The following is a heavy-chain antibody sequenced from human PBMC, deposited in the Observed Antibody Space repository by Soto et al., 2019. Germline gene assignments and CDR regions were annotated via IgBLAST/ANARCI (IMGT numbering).Heavy chain of an antibody. V-gene: IGHV1-69*06. D-gene: IGHD6-13*01. J-gene: IGHJ6*02. CDR1: GGTFSSYA. CDR2: IIPIFGTA. Sequence: SVKVSCKASGGTFSSYAISWVRQAPGQGLEWMGGIIPIFGTANYAQKFQGRVTITADKSTSTAYMELSSLRSEGTAVYYCASPTRIAAAGTLSDYYYYYGMDVWGQGTKVTVSS. CDR3: ASPTRIAAAGTLSDYYYYYGMDV.